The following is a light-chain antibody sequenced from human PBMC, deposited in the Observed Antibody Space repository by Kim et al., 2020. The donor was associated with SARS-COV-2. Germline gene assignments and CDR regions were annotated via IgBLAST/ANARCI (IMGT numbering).Light chain of an antibody. V-gene: IGKV3-20*01. J-gene: IGKJ2*01. Sequence: LSPGERAPLSCRASQSFDSKFLAWYQQRPGQAPRLLMYGSSTRATGIPDRFSGSGSGTDFTLTISRLEAEDFAVYICQQYGSSPTTFGQGTKLEI. CDR1: QSFDSKF. CDR2: GSS. CDR3: QQYGSSPTT.